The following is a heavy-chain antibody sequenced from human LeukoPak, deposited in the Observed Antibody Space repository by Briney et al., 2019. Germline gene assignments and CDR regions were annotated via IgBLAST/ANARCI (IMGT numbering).Heavy chain of an antibody. J-gene: IGHJ4*02. Sequence: SVKVSCKASGGTFSSYAISWVRQAPGRGLEWMGGIIPIFGTANYAQKLQGRVTMTTDTSTSTAYMELRSLRSDDTAVYYCAKDGSVSSGYPNYWGQGTLVTVSS. CDR1: GGTFSSYA. CDR2: IIPIFGTA. CDR3: AKDGSVSSGYPNY. V-gene: IGHV1-69*05. D-gene: IGHD3-22*01.